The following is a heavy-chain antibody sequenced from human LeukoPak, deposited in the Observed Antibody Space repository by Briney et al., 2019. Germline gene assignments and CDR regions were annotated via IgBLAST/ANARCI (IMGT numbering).Heavy chain of an antibody. CDR2: ISNDGGGT. CDR1: GFTFSNYW. CDR3: VRDLNYIPDY. D-gene: IGHD1-7*01. V-gene: IGHV3-74*03. J-gene: IGHJ4*02. Sequence: GGSLRLSCTASGFTFSNYWMHWVRQGPGKGLVWVSGISNDGGGTTYADSVRGRFTTSRDNAKNTLYLQMNSLGVEDTAVYYCVRDLNYIPDYWGQGTLVTVSS.